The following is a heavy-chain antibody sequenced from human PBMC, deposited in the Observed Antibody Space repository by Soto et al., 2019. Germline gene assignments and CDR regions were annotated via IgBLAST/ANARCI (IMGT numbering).Heavy chain of an antibody. J-gene: IGHJ4*02. CDR3: ARDNLIVVVTAHFDY. V-gene: IGHV1-18*01. D-gene: IGHD2-21*02. CDR1: GYTFTSYG. CDR2: ISAYSGNT. Sequence: ASVKVSCKASGYTFTSYGISWVRQAPGQGLEWMGWISAYSGNTNYAQKLQGRVTMTTDTSTSTAYMELRSLRSDDTAVYYCARDNLIVVVTAHFDYWGQGTLVTVSS.